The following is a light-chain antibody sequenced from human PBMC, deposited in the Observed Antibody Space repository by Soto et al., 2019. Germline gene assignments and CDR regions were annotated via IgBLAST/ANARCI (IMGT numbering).Light chain of an antibody. J-gene: IGKJ2*01. CDR1: RNISIF. CDR2: AAS. CDR3: QQSFTTPPYT. V-gene: IGKV1-39*01. Sequence: DIQMTQSPSSLSASVGDRVTITCRASRNISIFSNWYQQRPGKAPKLLIYAASSFLSGVPSRFSGSGSGTDFTLTISSLQVEDFATYFCQQSFTTPPYTFGQGTKLDIK.